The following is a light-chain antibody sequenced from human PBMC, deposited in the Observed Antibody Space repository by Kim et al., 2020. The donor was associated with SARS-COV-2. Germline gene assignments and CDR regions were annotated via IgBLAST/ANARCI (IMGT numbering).Light chain of an antibody. V-gene: IGKV3-15*01. J-gene: IGKJ1*01. CDR3: QQCNQWPPPA. CDR1: QSVGTN. CDR2: DAS. Sequence: EILMTQSPVSLSVSPGERATLSCRANQSVGTNLAWYQQKPGRAPRLLIYDASTRATGIPARFSGSGSGTEFTFTISSLQPEDFAVYYCQQCNQWPPPAFGQGTKVDIK.